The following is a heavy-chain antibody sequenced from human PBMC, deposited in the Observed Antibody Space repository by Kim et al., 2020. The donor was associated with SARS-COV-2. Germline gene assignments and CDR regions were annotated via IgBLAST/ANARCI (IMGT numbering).Heavy chain of an antibody. J-gene: IGHJ6*02. V-gene: IGHV3-11*05. Sequence: GGSLRLSCAASGFTFSDYYMSWIRQAPGKGLEWVSHIRTSSSYTNYADSVRGLFTISRDNAKTSLYLQMNSLTAEDTAVYYCARDGGRYCSSTSCQSGYYYYGMDVWGQGTTVTVSS. CDR2: IRTSSSYT. CDR3: ARDGGRYCSSTSCQSGYYYYGMDV. D-gene: IGHD2-2*01. CDR1: GFTFSDYY.